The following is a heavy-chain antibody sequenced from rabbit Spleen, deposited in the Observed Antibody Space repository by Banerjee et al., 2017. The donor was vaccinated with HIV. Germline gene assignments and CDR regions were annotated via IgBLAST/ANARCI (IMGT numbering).Heavy chain of an antibody. CDR1: GFTISNYW. CDR3: VREVAARFHL. D-gene: IGHD4-1*01. Sequence: QEQLEESGGRLVQPGGSLTLSCKAYGFTISNYWMNWVRQAPGKGLEWIACIVAGSSGSPYYATWAKGRFTISKTSSTTMTLQMTSLTAADTATYFCVREVAARFHLWGPGTLVTVS. V-gene: IGHV1S45*01. CDR2: IVAGSSGSP. J-gene: IGHJ4*01.